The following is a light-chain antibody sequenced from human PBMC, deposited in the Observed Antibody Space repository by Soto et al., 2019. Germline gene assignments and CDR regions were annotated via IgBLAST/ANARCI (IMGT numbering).Light chain of an antibody. Sequence: EIVMTQSPATLSVSPGERATLSCRASQSVSNNLAGYQQKPGQAPRLLIYHASTRATGIPARFSGSGSGTEFTLTISSLQSEDFAVYYCQQYNKWQLTFGGGTKVEIK. CDR3: QQYNKWQLT. CDR2: HAS. CDR1: QSVSNN. V-gene: IGKV3-15*01. J-gene: IGKJ4*02.